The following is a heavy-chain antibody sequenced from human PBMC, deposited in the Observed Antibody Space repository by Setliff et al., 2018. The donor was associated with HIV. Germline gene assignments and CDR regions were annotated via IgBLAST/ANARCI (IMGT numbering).Heavy chain of an antibody. J-gene: IGHJ4*02. D-gene: IGHD5-12*01. Sequence: ASVKVSCKASGYTFTGYYMHWVRQAPGQGLEWMGRINPNSGGTKYAQKFQGRVTMTRDTSISTAYTELSRLISDDTAGYYCARESRDIVATSPLDYWGQGTLVTVSS. CDR1: GYTFTGYY. CDR3: ARESRDIVATSPLDY. CDR2: INPNSGGT. V-gene: IGHV1-2*06.